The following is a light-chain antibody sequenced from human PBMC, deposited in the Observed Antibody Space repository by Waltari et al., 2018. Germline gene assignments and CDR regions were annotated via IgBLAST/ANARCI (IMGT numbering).Light chain of an antibody. CDR3: SSYTSNSTLGV. CDR1: NSDIGGYHF. CDR2: DVT. V-gene: IGLV2-14*03. J-gene: IGLJ3*02. Sequence: SALTHHASVDGSPGHSSPISCPGTNSDIGGYHFVSCYQQHPPKAPKLMIFDVTNRPSGVSDRFSGSKSGNTASLTISGLQADDEAVYYCSSYTSNSTLGVFGGGTRLTVL.